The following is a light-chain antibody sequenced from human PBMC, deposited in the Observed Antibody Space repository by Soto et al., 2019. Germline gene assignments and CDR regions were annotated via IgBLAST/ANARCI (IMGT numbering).Light chain of an antibody. V-gene: IGKV1-5*03. Sequence: IQMTQSPSTLSATIGDRVTIPYRASQSISNWLAWYQQKPGKVPKLLIYKASTLESGVPSRFSGSASGTEFTLTISSLQPDDFATYSCQRYDSFRTFGQGTKVDIK. CDR2: KAS. CDR1: QSISNW. J-gene: IGKJ1*01. CDR3: QRYDSFRT.